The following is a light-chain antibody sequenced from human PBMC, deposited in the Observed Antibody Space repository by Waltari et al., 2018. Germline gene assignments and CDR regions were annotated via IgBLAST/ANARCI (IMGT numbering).Light chain of an antibody. CDR3: CSYAGTPRVV. CDR1: NTDIGSVNL. Sequence: QYALTQPASVSGSPGPSTTISCTCTNTDIGSVNLFPWSKHHPGKAPKVIIFEVNKRPSGVSNRFSGSKSGNTASLTVSGLHPEDEADYYCCSYAGTPRVVFGGGTKLTVL. J-gene: IGLJ2*01. CDR2: EVN. V-gene: IGLV2-23*02.